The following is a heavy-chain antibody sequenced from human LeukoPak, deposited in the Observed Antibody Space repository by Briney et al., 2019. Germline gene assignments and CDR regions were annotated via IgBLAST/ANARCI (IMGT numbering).Heavy chain of an antibody. Sequence: PGGSLRLSCAASGFTFSSYAMHWVRQAPGKGLEWVAVISYDGSNKYYADSVKGRFTISRDNSKNTLYLQMNSLRAEDTAVYYCAKIMEMATIQDYWGQGTLVTVSS. CDR1: GFTFSSYA. CDR2: ISYDGSNK. CDR3: AKIMEMATIQDY. D-gene: IGHD5-24*01. J-gene: IGHJ4*02. V-gene: IGHV3-30*04.